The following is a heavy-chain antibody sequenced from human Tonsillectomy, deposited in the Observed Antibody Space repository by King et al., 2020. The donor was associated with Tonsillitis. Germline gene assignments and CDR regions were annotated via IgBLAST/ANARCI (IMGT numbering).Heavy chain of an antibody. CDR1: GYSFTSYW. J-gene: IGHJ3*02. CDR2: IYPGDSDT. CDR3: ARVGADYGSGTYLSDAFDI. Sequence: VQLVESGAEVKKPGESLKISCKGSGYSFTSYWIGWVRQMPGKGLEWMGIIYPGDSDTRYSPSFQGQVTISADKSISTAYLQWSSLKASDTAMYYCARVGADYGSGTYLSDAFDIWGQGTMVTVSS. D-gene: IGHD3-10*01. V-gene: IGHV5-51*01.